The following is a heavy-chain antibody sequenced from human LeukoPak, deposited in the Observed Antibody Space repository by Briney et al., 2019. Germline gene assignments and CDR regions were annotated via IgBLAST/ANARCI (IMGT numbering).Heavy chain of an antibody. Sequence: QSGGSLRLSCAASGFTFSTYAMHWVRQAPGKGLEWVAVISYDGSNIYYADSVKGRFTISRDNSKNTLYLQMNSLRAEDTAVYYCARDGKVVIPYDFWGQGTLVTVSS. CDR2: ISYDGSNI. D-gene: IGHD3-22*01. CDR3: ARDGKVVIPYDF. CDR1: GFTFSTYA. J-gene: IGHJ4*02. V-gene: IGHV3-30*04.